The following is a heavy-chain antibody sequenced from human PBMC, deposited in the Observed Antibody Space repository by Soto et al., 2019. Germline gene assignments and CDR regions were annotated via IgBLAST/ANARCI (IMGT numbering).Heavy chain of an antibody. CDR2: IDPSVGST. V-gene: IGHV1-46*03. CDR1: GYRFTSKY. J-gene: IGHJ5*02. CDR3: ASLCTTSCSDWVDP. Sequence: QVQLVQSGAEVKKPGASVKVSCKASGYRFTSKYIHWVRQAPGQGLEWMGIIDPSVGSTSYAQKFQGRVTMARVTPTQTVYMALSSLRSEDTAVFYCASLCTTSCSDWVDPWCQGTLVTVSS. D-gene: IGHD2-2*01.